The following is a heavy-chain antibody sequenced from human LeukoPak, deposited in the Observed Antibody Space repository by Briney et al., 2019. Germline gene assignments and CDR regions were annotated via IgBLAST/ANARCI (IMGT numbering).Heavy chain of an antibody. CDR1: GFTFSSYA. J-gene: IGHJ4*02. CDR3: AGGAYCGGDCYPFDY. CDR2: ISGSGGST. V-gene: IGHV3-23*01. Sequence: GGSLRLSCAASGFTFSSYAMSWVRQAPGKGLEWVSAISGSGGSTYYADSVKGRFTISRDNSKNTLYLQMNSLRAEDTAVYYCAGGAYCGGDCYPFDYWGQGALVTVSS. D-gene: IGHD2-21*02.